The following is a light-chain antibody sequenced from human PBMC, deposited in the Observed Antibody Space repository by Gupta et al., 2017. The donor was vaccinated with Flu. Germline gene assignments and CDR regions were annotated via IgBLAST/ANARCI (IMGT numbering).Light chain of an antibody. V-gene: IGKV1-39*01. CDR1: QSISSY. Sequence: IQMAQAPFSLSASVGDRVTITCRASQSISSYLNWYQQKPGKAPKLLIYAASSLQSGVPSRFSGSGSGTDFTLTISSLQPEDFATYYCQQSNSTPHTFGQGTKLEIK. CDR3: QQSNSTPHT. CDR2: AAS. J-gene: IGKJ2*01.